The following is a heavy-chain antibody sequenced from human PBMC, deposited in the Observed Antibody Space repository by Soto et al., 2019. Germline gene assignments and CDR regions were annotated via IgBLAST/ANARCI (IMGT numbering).Heavy chain of an antibody. D-gene: IGHD6-13*01. V-gene: IGHV4-31*03. CDR3: ARSVGVAAAGPFDY. J-gene: IGHJ4*02. CDR1: GGSISSGGYY. CDR2: IYYSGST. Sequence: QVQLQESGPGLVKPSQTLSLTCTVSGGSISSGGYYWSWIRQHPGKGLEWIGYIYYSGSTYYNPSLKSRFTIXVXTXENQFSLKLSSVTAADTAVYYCARSVGVAAAGPFDYWGQGTLVTVSS.